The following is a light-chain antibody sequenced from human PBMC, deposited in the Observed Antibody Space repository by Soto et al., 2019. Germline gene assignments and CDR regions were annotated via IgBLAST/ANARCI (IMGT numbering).Light chain of an antibody. CDR2: GTS. CDR3: QQYGNSPCT. V-gene: IGKV3-20*01. CDR1: QSFNSGY. J-gene: IGKJ2*02. Sequence: EIVLTQSPGTLSLSPGERATLSCRASQSFNSGYLAWYQQKLGQPPRLLIYGTSSRAAGIPDRFTGSGSGTEFILTIISLEPEDFAVYYCQQYGNSPCTFGQGTKLEIK.